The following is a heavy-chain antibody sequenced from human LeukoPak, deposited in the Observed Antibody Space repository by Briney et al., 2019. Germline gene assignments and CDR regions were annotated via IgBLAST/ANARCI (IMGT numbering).Heavy chain of an antibody. D-gene: IGHD4-23*01. Sequence: GGSLRLSCAASGFTFSSYGMSWVRQAPGKGLERVSSINDSGGNTYHADSVKGRFTISRDNAKNTLYLQMNSLRAEDTAVYYCAKRSAYGGNWNYFDYWGQGTLVTVSS. CDR1: GFTFSSYG. CDR3: AKRSAYGGNWNYFDY. V-gene: IGHV3-23*01. CDR2: INDSGGNT. J-gene: IGHJ4*02.